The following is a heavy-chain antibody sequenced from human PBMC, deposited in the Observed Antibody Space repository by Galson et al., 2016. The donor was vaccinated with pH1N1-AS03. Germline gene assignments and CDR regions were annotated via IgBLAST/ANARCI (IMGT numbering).Heavy chain of an antibody. V-gene: IGHV3-7*01. Sequence: SLRLSCAASGFTFTSYGIHWVRQAPGKGLEWVANIKQDGSEKYYVDSVKGRFTISRDNSKNSLYLQMNSLRAEDTAVYFCARDWDDFSRGHNDYFYGMDVWGQGTTVTVSS. CDR1: GFTFTSYG. CDR2: IKQDGSEK. D-gene: IGHD3-3*01. CDR3: ARDWDDFSRGHNDYFYGMDV. J-gene: IGHJ6*02.